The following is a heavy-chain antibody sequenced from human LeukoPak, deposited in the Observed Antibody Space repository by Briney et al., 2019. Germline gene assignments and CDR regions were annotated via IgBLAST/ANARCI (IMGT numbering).Heavy chain of an antibody. CDR2: IYTSGST. Sequence: SETLSLTCTVSGGSISSYYWSWIRQPAGKGLEWIGRIYTSGSTNYNPSLKSRVTMSVDTSKNQFSLKLSSVTAADTAVYYCARGSYYYDSSGYSLFDPWGQGTLVTVSS. D-gene: IGHD3-22*01. CDR3: ARGSYYYDSSGYSLFDP. J-gene: IGHJ5*02. CDR1: GGSISSYY. V-gene: IGHV4-4*07.